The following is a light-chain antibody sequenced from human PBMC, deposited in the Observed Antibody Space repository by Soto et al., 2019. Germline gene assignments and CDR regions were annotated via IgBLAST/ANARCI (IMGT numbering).Light chain of an antibody. CDR3: SSYTGRNRSYV. V-gene: IGLV2-14*01. J-gene: IGLJ1*01. CDR2: EVN. Sequence: QSALTQPASVSVSPGQSITISCTGTSSDVGAYTSVSWYQHHPDKAPKVMIYEVNKRPSGVSLRFSGSKSGNTDSLTISGLQDDDEAYYYCSSYTGRNRSYVFGPGTKVTVL. CDR1: SSDVGAYTS.